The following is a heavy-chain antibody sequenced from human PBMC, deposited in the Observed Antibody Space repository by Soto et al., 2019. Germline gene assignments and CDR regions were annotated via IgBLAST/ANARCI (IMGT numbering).Heavy chain of an antibody. CDR2: MNPNSGNT. Sequence: QVQLVQSGAEVKKPGASVKVSCKASGYTFTSYDINWVRQATGQGLEWMGWMNPNSGNTGYAQKCQGRVTMTSNTSISTAYMELSSLRSEDTAVYYCARAPIAVAGTNWFDPWGQGTLVTVSS. J-gene: IGHJ5*02. CDR1: GYTFTSYD. CDR3: ARAPIAVAGTNWFDP. V-gene: IGHV1-8*01. D-gene: IGHD6-19*01.